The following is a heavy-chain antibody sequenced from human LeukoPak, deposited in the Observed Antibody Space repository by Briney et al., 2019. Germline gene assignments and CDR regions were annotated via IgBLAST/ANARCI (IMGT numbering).Heavy chain of an antibody. CDR3: TRGGYGGPRVAFDY. V-gene: IGHV1-46*01. CDR1: GYTFTRYY. D-gene: IGHD1-1*01. CDR2: ISPSGAST. Sequence: ASVKVSCTASGYTFTRYYMHWVRQAPGQGLEWMGIISPSGASTSYAQKFQGRVTMTRDTSTSTVYMELSSLRSEDTAVYYCTRGGYGGPRVAFDYWGQGTLVTVSS. J-gene: IGHJ4*02.